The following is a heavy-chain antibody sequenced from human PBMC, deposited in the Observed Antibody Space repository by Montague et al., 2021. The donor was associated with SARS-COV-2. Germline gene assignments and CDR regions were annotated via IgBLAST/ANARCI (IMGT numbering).Heavy chain of an antibody. J-gene: IGHJ4*02. Sequence: TLSPTCSVSGGSISSANYYWSWIRQHPRKGLEFIGYIYYSGSSFYNPSLKSRLTISVDTSKNRFSLRLSSVTAADTAIYFCASQSGSYYNYFDLWGQGTLVTVSS. CDR3: ASQSGSYYNYFDL. V-gene: IGHV4-31*03. D-gene: IGHD1-26*01. CDR1: GGSISSANYY. CDR2: IYYSGSS.